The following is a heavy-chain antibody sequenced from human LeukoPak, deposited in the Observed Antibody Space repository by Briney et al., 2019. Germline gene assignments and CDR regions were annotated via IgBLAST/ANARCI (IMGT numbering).Heavy chain of an antibody. J-gene: IGHJ6*02. CDR3: ARLPPHYDILTGYGDYYYYYGMDV. CDR2: IYYSGST. V-gene: IGHV4-59*08. CDR1: GGSISSYY. D-gene: IGHD3-9*01. Sequence: SETLSLTCTVSGGSISSYYWSWIRQPPGKGLEWIGYIYYSGSTNYNPSLKSRVTISVDTSKNQFSLKLSSVTAADTAVYYCARLPPHYDILTGYGDYYYYYGMDVWGQGTTVTVSS.